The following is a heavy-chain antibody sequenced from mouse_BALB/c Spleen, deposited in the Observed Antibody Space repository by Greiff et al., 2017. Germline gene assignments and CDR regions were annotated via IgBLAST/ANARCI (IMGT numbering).Heavy chain of an antibody. V-gene: IGHV3-2*02. D-gene: IGHD2-14*01. CDR1: GYSITSDYA. CDR2: ISYSGST. Sequence: EVKLMESGPGLVKPSQSLSLTCTVTGYSITSDYAWNWIRQFPGNKLEWMGYISYSGSTSYNPSLKSRISITRDTSKNQFFLQLNSVTTEDTATYYCAHYRYENYFDYWGQGTTLTVSS. J-gene: IGHJ2*01. CDR3: AHYRYENYFDY.